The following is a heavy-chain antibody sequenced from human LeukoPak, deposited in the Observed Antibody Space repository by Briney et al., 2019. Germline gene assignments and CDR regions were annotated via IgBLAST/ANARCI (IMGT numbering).Heavy chain of an antibody. J-gene: IGHJ4*02. CDR2: IGNTDNT. D-gene: IGHD6-19*01. Sequence: GGSLRLSCAASGFTFSNSDMSWVRQAPGKGLEWVSTIGNTDNTYYADSVKGRFTISRDNSKNTLYLQMNSLRAEDTAVYYCAKGGPGIAVAGSFDYWGQGTLVTVSS. CDR3: AKGGPGIAVAGSFDY. CDR1: GFTFSNSD. V-gene: IGHV3-23*01.